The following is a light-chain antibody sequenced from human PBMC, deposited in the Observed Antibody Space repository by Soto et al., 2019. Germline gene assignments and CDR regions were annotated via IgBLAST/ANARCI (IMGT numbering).Light chain of an antibody. V-gene: IGKV3-15*01. J-gene: IGKJ1*01. CDR1: QSVSSN. CDR3: QQYNNWTA. CDR2: GAS. Sequence: EIVMTQSPAALSVSTGERATLSCRASQSVSSNLAWYQQKPGQAPRLLIYGASTRATGIPARFSGSGSGTEFTLTISSLQSEDFAVYYCQQYNNWTAFGQGTKV.